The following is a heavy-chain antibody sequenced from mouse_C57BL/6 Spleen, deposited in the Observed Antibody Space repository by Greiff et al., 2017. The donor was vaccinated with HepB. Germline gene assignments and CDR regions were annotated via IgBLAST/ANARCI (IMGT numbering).Heavy chain of an antibody. CDR3: AKNWLLNYYAMDY. CDR1: GFSLTSYG. D-gene: IGHD2-3*01. Sequence: QVQLQQSGPGLVQPSQSLSITCTVSGFSLTSYGLHWVRQPPGKGLEWLGVIWSGGSTDYNAAFISRLSISKDNSKSQVFFKMNSLQADDTAIYYCAKNWLLNYYAMDYWGQGTSVTVSS. CDR2: IWSGGST. V-gene: IGHV2-4*01. J-gene: IGHJ4*01.